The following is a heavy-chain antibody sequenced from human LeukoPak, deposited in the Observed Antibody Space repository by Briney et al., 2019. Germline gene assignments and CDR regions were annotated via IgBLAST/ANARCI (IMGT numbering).Heavy chain of an antibody. V-gene: IGHV3-74*01. CDR1: GFTFSSYW. D-gene: IGHD6-19*01. Sequence: PGGSLRLPCAASGFTFSSYWMHWVRQAPGKGLVWVSRINGDGSTTTHAGSVKGRFTISRDNAKNTLYLQMNSLRAEDTAVYYCARAVAGTNALDIWGQGTLVTVSS. CDR3: ARAVAGTNALDI. CDR2: INGDGSTT. J-gene: IGHJ3*02.